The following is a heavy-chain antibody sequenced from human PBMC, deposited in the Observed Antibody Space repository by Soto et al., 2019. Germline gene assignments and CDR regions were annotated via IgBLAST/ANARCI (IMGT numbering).Heavy chain of an antibody. J-gene: IGHJ4*02. Sequence: GGSLRLSCAASGFTFSSYSMNWVRQAPGKGLEWVSSISSSSSYIYYADSVRGRFTISRDNAKNSLYLQMNSLRAEDTAVYYCARTLYYYDSSGYRWGQGTLVTVSS. D-gene: IGHD3-22*01. V-gene: IGHV3-21*01. CDR2: ISSSSSYI. CDR3: ARTLYYYDSSGYR. CDR1: GFTFSSYS.